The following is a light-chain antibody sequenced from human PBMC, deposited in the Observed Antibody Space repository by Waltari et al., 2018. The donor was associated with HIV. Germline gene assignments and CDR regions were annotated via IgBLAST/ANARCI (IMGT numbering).Light chain of an antibody. J-gene: IGLJ2*01. CDR2: AVS. V-gene: IGLV2-8*01. Sequence: QSALTQPPSASGSPGQSVTISCTGPSTEVGVYNYVSWYQQHPGKAPKLMIYAVSKRPAGVPDRFSGSKSGNTASLTVSGLQAEDEADYYCSSYAGSNNFGVFGGGTKLTVL. CDR3: SSYAGSNNFGV. CDR1: STEVGVYNY.